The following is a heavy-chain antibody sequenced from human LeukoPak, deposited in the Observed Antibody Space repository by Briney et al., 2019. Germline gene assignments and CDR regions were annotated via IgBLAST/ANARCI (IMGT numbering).Heavy chain of an antibody. Sequence: GTSVKVSCKASGYTFTGNYMHWVRQAPGQGLEWMGWINPNSGGTNYAQKFQGRVTMTRDTSIGTAYMDLNRLRSDDTAVYYCARGSYDSSDFEYFHHWGQGTLVTVSS. J-gene: IGHJ1*01. CDR3: ARGSYDSSDFEYFHH. D-gene: IGHD3-22*01. V-gene: IGHV1-2*02. CDR2: INPNSGGT. CDR1: GYTFTGNY.